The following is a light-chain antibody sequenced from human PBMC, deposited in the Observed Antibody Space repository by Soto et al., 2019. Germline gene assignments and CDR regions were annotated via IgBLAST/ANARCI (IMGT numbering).Light chain of an antibody. V-gene: IGKV3-15*01. Sequence: EIVMTQSPATVPASPVERVTLSGMASQSVNSDLAWYQQTPGQAPRPLIYDASTRAAGVPARFSGSGSGTEFTLTISSLQSEDFALYYCQQYSQWPLYTFGQGTKVDIK. CDR2: DAS. CDR3: QQYSQWPLYT. J-gene: IGKJ2*01. CDR1: QSVNSD.